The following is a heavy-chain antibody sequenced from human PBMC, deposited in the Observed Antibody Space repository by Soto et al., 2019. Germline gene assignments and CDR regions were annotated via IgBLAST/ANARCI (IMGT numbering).Heavy chain of an antibody. Sequence: QVQLQESGPGLVKPSQTLSLTCTVSGGSISSGGYYWSWIRQHPGKGLEWIGYIYYSGSTYYNPSLNGRVTISVYTSKNQFSLKLSSVTAADTAAYYCARAAAAGTCIFDYWGQGTLVTVSS. V-gene: IGHV4-31*03. CDR3: ARAAAAGTCIFDY. CDR1: GGSISSGGYY. D-gene: IGHD6-13*01. J-gene: IGHJ4*02. CDR2: IYYSGST.